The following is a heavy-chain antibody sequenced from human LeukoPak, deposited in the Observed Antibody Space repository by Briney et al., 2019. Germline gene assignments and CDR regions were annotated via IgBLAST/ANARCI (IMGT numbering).Heavy chain of an antibody. J-gene: IGHJ4*02. Sequence: SETLSLTCTVYGGSISSYYWSWIRQPPGKGLEWIGYIYYSGSTNDNPSLKSRVTISVDTSKNRFSLKLSSVTAADTAVYYCATAWRGREGYFDYWGQGTLVTVSS. CDR3: ATAWRGREGYFDY. CDR1: GGSISSYY. D-gene: IGHD1-26*01. V-gene: IGHV4-59*01. CDR2: IYYSGST.